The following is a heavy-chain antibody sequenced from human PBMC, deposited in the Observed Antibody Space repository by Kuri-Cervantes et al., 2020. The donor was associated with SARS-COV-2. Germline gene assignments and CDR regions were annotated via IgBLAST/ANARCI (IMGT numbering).Heavy chain of an antibody. CDR1: GFTFSSYW. J-gene: IGHJ4*02. CDR2: IKQDGSEK. D-gene: IGHD6-19*01. V-gene: IGHV3-7*01. Sequence: GGSLRLSCAASGFTFSSYWMSWVRQAPGKGLEWVANIKQDGSEKYYVDSVKGRFTISRDNAKNSLYLQMNSLRAEDTAVYYCARGRGGRIAVAGYLFDYWGQGTLVTVSS. CDR3: ARGRGGRIAVAGYLFDY.